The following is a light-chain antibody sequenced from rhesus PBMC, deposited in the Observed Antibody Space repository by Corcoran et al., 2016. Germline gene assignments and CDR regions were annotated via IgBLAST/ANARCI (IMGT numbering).Light chain of an antibody. CDR1: QDISYW. J-gene: IGKJ1*01. Sequence: DIQMTQSPSSLSASVGDRVTITCRASQDISYWLAWYQQKPGKGPKFLIYAASSLQSGVPSSLRGSGSGTDYNLTISSLQPEDFATYFCQQGDNTPTFGQGTKVEIK. V-gene: IGKV1-18*01. CDR3: QQGDNTPT. CDR2: AAS.